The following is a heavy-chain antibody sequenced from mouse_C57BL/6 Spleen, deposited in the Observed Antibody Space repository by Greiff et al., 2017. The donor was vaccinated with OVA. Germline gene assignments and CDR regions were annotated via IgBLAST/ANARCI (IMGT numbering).Heavy chain of an antibody. V-gene: IGHV1-85*01. J-gene: IGHJ1*03. CDR3: AREGGYYGSSSWYFDV. Sequence: VQLQQSGPELVKPGASVKLSCKASGYTFTSYDINWVKQRPGQGLEWIGWIYPSDGSTQYYEKFQGKATVTVDTSSRTEYMEVHSLTSEDSAVYFCAREGGYYGSSSWYFDVWGTGTPVTVSS. CDR1: GYTFTSYD. CDR2: IYPSDGST. D-gene: IGHD1-1*01.